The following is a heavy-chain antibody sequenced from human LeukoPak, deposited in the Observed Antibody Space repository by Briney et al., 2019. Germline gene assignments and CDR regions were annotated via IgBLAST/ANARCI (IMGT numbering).Heavy chain of an antibody. CDR3: ARHLRGLDL. J-gene: IGHJ5*02. D-gene: IGHD3-10*01. Sequence: GESLKISCQCSGNSFNNYWISWVRQMPGKGLEWMAIIYAADSDTRYSPSFQGQVTLSVDTSISTVYLQWSNLKASDTAVYYSARHLRGLDLWGQGTLVTVSS. V-gene: IGHV5-51*01. CDR1: GNSFNNYW. CDR2: IYAADSDT.